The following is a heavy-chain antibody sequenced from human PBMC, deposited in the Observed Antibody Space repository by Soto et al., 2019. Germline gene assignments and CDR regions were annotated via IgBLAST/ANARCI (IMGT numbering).Heavy chain of an antibody. V-gene: IGHV3-33*01. Sequence: QVQLVDSGGGVVQPGKSLRIACAGSGFTFGSYVMHWVRQAPGKGLEWVAHIWYDGSSKHTTGSVKGRFTISRDNPKNILYLPLNTLRVEDTAVYYFTREGLDGSGSGSWCQGIRVTVSS. CDR1: GFTFGSYV. CDR2: IWYDGSSK. D-gene: IGHD3-10*01. J-gene: IGHJ5*02. CDR3: TREGLDGSGSGS.